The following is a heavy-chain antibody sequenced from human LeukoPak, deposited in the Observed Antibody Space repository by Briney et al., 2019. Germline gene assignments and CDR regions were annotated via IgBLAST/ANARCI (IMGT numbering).Heavy chain of an antibody. D-gene: IGHD5-18*01. Sequence: GGSLRLSCAASGFTFSNYGMSWVRQAPGKGLEWVSAISGSGVTTYYADSVKGRFTISRDNSKHTLYLQMNSLRAEDTAVYYCANDLGWIQLNLGRGQGTLVTVSS. J-gene: IGHJ4*02. V-gene: IGHV3-23*01. CDR2: ISGSGVTT. CDR1: GFTFSNYG. CDR3: ANDLGWIQLNLG.